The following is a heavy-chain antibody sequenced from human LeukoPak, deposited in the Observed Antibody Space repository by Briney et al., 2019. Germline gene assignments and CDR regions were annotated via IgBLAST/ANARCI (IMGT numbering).Heavy chain of an antibody. D-gene: IGHD3-9*01. Sequence: GGSLRLSCAASGFTFSSCSMNWVRQAPGKGLGWVSSISSSSSYIYYADSVKGRFTISRDNAKNSLYLQMNSLRAEDTAVYYCARVNYDILTGYYNSGDYWGQGTLVTVSS. CDR3: ARVNYDILTGYYNSGDY. J-gene: IGHJ4*02. V-gene: IGHV3-21*01. CDR1: GFTFSSCS. CDR2: ISSSSSYI.